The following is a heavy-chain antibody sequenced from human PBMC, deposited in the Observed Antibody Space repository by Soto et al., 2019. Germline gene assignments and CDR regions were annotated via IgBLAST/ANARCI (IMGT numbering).Heavy chain of an antibody. Sequence: SETLSLTCTVSGGLISNYHWSWVRQPPGKGLEWIGYVSHSGTTKYNPSLKGRVAISVDVSKNQFSLRLSSVTAADTAVYFCVRLGYCSGGSCYIAYYFDYWGQGTLVTVSS. CDR3: VRLGYCSGGSCYIAYYFDY. CDR1: GGLISNYH. J-gene: IGHJ4*02. D-gene: IGHD2-15*01. V-gene: IGHV4-59*08. CDR2: VSHSGTT.